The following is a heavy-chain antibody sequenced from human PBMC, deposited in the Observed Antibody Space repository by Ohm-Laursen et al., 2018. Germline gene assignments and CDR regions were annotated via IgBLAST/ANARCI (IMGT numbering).Heavy chain of an antibody. CDR2: INISGT. D-gene: IGHD1-26*01. J-gene: IGHJ4*02. CDR1: GGAISRYY. Sequence: GTLSLTCTISGGAISRYYWSWIRQPAGKELEWIGRINISGTNYNPSLKSRVTMSVDTSKNQFSLNLSSVTAADTAVYYCAGRGYWGQGTLVTVSS. CDR3: AGRGY. V-gene: IGHV4-4*07.